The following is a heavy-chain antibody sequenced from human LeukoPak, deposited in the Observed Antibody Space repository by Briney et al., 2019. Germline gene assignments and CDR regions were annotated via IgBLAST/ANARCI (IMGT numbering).Heavy chain of an antibody. J-gene: IGHJ4*02. CDR2: IIPMFGTA. D-gene: IGHD2-2*01. V-gene: IGHV1-69*13. Sequence: ASVKVSRKASGGTFSSYAISWVRQAPGQGLEWMGGIIPMFGTAKYAQKFQGRVTITADESTSTAYMELSSLRSEDTAVYYCARGRCSSTSCYSDYWGQGTLVTVSS. CDR3: ARGRCSSTSCYSDY. CDR1: GGTFSSYA.